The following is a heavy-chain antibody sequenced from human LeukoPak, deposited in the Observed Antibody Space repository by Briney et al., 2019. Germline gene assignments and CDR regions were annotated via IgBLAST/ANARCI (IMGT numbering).Heavy chain of an antibody. CDR3: ARDIVVVPAAHALDY. V-gene: IGHV4-34*01. J-gene: IGHJ4*02. Sequence: PSETLSFTCAVYGGSFSGYYWSWIRQPPGKGLEWIGEINHSGSTNYNPSLKSRVTISVDTSKNQFSLKLSSVTAADTAVYYCARDIVVVPAAHALDYWGQGTLVTVSS. D-gene: IGHD2-2*01. CDR1: GGSFSGYY. CDR2: INHSGST.